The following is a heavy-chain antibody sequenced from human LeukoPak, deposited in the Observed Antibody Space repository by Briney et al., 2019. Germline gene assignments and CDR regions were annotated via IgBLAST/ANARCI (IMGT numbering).Heavy chain of an antibody. V-gene: IGHV1-24*01. Sequence: ASVKVSCKASGYTFTGYYMHWVRQAPGQGLEWMGGFDPEDGETIYAQKFQGRVTMTEDTSTDTAYMELSSLRSEDTAVYYCATTHVDTAMEYYFDYWGQGTLVTVSS. CDR3: ATTHVDTAMEYYFDY. CDR1: GYTFTGYY. D-gene: IGHD5-18*01. J-gene: IGHJ4*02. CDR2: FDPEDGET.